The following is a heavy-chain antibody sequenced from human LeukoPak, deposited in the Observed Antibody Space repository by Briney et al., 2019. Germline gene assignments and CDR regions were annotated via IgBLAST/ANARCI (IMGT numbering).Heavy chain of an antibody. CDR2: IYYSGST. CDR3: ARAGDGYNYHFDY. V-gene: IGHV4-39*07. D-gene: IGHD5-24*01. CDR1: GGSISSSSYY. J-gene: IGHJ4*02. Sequence: SETLSLTCTVSGGSISSSSYYWGWIRQPPGKGLEWIGSIYYSGSTYYNPSLKSRVTISVDTSKNQFSLKLSSVTAADTAVYYCARAGDGYNYHFDYWGQGTLVTVSS.